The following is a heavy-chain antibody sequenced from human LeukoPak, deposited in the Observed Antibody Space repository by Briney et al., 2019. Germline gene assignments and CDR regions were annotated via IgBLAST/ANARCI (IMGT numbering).Heavy chain of an antibody. CDR2: ISSSSSYI. Sequence: KPGGSLRLSCATSGFSFSRYEMNWVRQAPGKGLEWVSSISSSSSYIYYADSVKGRFTISRDNAKNSLYLQMNSLRAEDTAVYYCARDTAGATGYYYYMDVWGKGTTVTVSS. J-gene: IGHJ6*03. CDR1: GFSFSRYE. V-gene: IGHV3-21*01. CDR3: ARDTAGATGYYYYMDV. D-gene: IGHD1-26*01.